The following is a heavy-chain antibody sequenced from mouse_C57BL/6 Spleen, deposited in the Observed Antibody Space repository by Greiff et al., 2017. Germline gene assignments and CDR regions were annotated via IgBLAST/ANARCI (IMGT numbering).Heavy chain of an antibody. J-gene: IGHJ2*01. CDR3: ARRGPLYFDY. CDR2: INTGDGET. Sequence: QVQLQPSGAELVKPGASVKISCKASGYAFSSYWMNWVKQRPGKGLEWIGQINTGDGETNYNGKFKGKAALTTDKSSSTAYMQLSSLTSEDSAVYFCARRGPLYFDYWGQGTTLTVST. CDR1: GYAFSSYW. V-gene: IGHV1-80*01. D-gene: IGHD6-1*01.